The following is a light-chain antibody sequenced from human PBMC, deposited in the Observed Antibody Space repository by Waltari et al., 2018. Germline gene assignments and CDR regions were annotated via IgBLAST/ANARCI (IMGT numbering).Light chain of an antibody. CDR2: DVT. V-gene: IGLV2-14*03. J-gene: IGLJ3*02. CDR3: FSYRRSSTWV. CDR1: SSDVGGYDY. Sequence: QSALTQPASVSGSPGQSITISCTGTSSDVGGYDYVSCYHQHPGKAPNLLIYDVTKRPSGVSNRFSGSKSANTASLTISGLQAEDEADYYCFSYRRSSTWVFGEGTKLTVL.